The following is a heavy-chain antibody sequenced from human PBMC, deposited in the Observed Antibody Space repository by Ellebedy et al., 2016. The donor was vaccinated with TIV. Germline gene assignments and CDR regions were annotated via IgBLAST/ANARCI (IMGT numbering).Heavy chain of an antibody. Sequence: AASVKVSCNASGGTFSSYAISWVRQAPGQGLEWMGGIIPSFGTANYAQKFQGRVTITANESTSTAYMELRSLSFEDTALYYYASPRPGYNSGWRKYFYYYYGMDVWGQGTTVTVSS. V-gene: IGHV1-69*13. CDR3: ASPRPGYNSGWRKYFYYYYGMDV. CDR1: GGTFSSYA. CDR2: IIPSFGTA. D-gene: IGHD6-25*01. J-gene: IGHJ6*02.